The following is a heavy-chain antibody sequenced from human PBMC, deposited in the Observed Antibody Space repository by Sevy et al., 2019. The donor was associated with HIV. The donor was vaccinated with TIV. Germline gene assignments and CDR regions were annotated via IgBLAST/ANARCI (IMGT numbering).Heavy chain of an antibody. D-gene: IGHD5-18*01. Sequence: GGSLRLSCAASGFTFSSYGMQWVRQAPGKGLEWVAVISYDGSNKYYADSVKGRFTISRDNSKNTLYLQMNSLRAEDTAVYYCAKDSTRGYSYGSDFDYWGQGTLVTVSS. J-gene: IGHJ4*02. V-gene: IGHV3-30*18. CDR3: AKDSTRGYSYGSDFDY. CDR2: ISYDGSNK. CDR1: GFTFSSYG.